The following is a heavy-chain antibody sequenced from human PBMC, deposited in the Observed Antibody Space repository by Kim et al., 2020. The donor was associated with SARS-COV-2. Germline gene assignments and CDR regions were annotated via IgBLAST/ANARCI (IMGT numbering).Heavy chain of an antibody. J-gene: IGHJ4*02. V-gene: IGHV4-31*02. D-gene: IGHD4-17*01. CDR3: ARRTTWGYFDY. Sequence: TYYHPSLKSRVTISVDTSKNQFSLKLSSVTAADTAVYYCARRTTWGYFDYWGQGTLVTVSS. CDR2: T.